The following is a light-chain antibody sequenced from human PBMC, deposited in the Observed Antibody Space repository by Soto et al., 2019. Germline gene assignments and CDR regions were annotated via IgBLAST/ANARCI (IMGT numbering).Light chain of an antibody. CDR2: GAS. V-gene: IGKV3-15*01. Sequence: EIVVTQSPATLSVSPGDRATISCRASQSVSSDLAWYQQKPGQAPRLLIYGASTRATGIPARFSGSGSGTEFTLTISSLQSEDFAVYYCQQYDNWLTLTFGGGTKVEIK. CDR3: QQYDNWLTLT. CDR1: QSVSSD. J-gene: IGKJ4*01.